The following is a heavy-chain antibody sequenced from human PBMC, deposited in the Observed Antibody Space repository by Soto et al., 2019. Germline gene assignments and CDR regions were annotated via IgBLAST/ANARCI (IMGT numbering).Heavy chain of an antibody. V-gene: IGHV4-30-4*01. Sequence: QVQLQESGPGLVKPSQTLSLTCTVSGGSISSGDYYWSWIRQPPGKGLEWIGDIYYSGSTYYNPSLKSRVTISVDPSKHQFSLKLSSVTAADTAVYYCAREARVIWFGELSDPHDGMAVWGQGTTVTVSS. J-gene: IGHJ6*02. CDR3: AREARVIWFGELSDPHDGMAV. CDR2: IYYSGST. CDR1: GGSISSGDYY. D-gene: IGHD3-10*01.